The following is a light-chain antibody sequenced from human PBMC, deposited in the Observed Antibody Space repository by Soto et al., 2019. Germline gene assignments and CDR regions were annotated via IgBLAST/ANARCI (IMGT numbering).Light chain of an antibody. V-gene: IGKV3-20*01. CDR1: QSVSDNY. Sequence: EIVLTQSPGTLSLSPGEGATLSCRASQSVSDNYLAWYQQKPGQAPRLLIYGASSRATGIPDRFSGSGSGSDFTLTISRLEPEDFAVYYCQQCGSTPWTFGQGTKVDIK. CDR2: GAS. CDR3: QQCGSTPWT. J-gene: IGKJ1*01.